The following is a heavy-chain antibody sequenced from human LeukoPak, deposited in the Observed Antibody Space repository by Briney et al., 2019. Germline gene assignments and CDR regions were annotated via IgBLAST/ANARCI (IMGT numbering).Heavy chain of an antibody. V-gene: IGHV1-46*01. D-gene: IGHD2-2*01. CDR2: INPSGGST. Sequence: ASVKVSCKASGYTFTSYYMHWVRQAPGQGLEWMGIINPSGGSTSYGQKFQGRVTITTDESTNTAYMELSSLRSEDTAVYYCARDREDIVVVPAAKGGYYYYMDVWGKGTTVTVSS. CDR1: GYTFTSYY. J-gene: IGHJ6*03. CDR3: ARDREDIVVVPAAKGGYYYYMDV.